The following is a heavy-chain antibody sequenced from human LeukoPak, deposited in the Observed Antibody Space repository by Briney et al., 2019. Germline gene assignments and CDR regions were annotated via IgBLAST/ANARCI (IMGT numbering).Heavy chain of an antibody. CDR3: AKVRSRIQLWTRTNWFDP. J-gene: IGHJ5*02. D-gene: IGHD5-18*01. Sequence: GGSLRLSCAASGFTFSSYWMIWVRQAPGKGLEWVSAISGSGGSTYYADSVKGRFTISRDNSKNTLYLQMNSLRAEDTAVYYCAKVRSRIQLWTRTNWFDPWGQGTLVTVSS. CDR1: GFTFSSYW. CDR2: ISGSGGST. V-gene: IGHV3-23*01.